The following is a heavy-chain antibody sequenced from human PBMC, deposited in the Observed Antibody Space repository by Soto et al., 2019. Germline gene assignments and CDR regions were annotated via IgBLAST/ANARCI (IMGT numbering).Heavy chain of an antibody. CDR2: ISGSGGST. CDR1: GFTFSSYA. J-gene: IGHJ6*02. D-gene: IGHD6-19*01. CDR3: AKEGSGWSLYGMGV. Sequence: PGGSLRLSCAASGFTFSSYAMSWVRQAPGKGLEWVSSISGSGGSTHYADSVKGRFTVSRDNSRNTLSLRMNSLTAEDTALYYYAKEGSGWSLYGMGVWGQGTTVTVSS. V-gene: IGHV3-23*01.